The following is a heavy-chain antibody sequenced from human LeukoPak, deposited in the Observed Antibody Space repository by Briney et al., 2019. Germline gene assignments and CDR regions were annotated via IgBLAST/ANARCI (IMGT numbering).Heavy chain of an antibody. CDR3: ARDEGGDSSGWSTYFDY. Sequence: ASVKVSCKASGYTFTSYDINWVRQATGQGLEWMGWISAYNGNTNYAQKLQGRVTMTTDTSTSTAYMELRSLRSDDTAVYYCARDEGGDSSGWSTYFDYWGQGTLVTVSS. V-gene: IGHV1-18*01. J-gene: IGHJ4*02. D-gene: IGHD6-19*01. CDR2: ISAYNGNT. CDR1: GYTFTSYD.